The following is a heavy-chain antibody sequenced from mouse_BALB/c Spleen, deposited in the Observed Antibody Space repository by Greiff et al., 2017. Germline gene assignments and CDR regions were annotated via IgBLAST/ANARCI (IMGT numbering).Heavy chain of an antibody. V-gene: IGHV1-7*01. D-gene: IGHD2-14*01. CDR3: ARAPIGGGFAY. J-gene: IGHJ3*01. CDR1: GYTFTSYW. CDR2: INPSTGYT. Sequence: VQLVESGAELAKPGASVKMSCKASGYTFTSYWMHWVKQRPGQGLEWIGYINPSTGYTEYNQKFKDKATLTADKSSSTAYMQLSSLTSEDSAVYYCARAPIGGGFAYWGQGTLVTVSA.